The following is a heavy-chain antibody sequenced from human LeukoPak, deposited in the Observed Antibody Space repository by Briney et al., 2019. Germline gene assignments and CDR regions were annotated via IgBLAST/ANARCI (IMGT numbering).Heavy chain of an antibody. D-gene: IGHD6-19*01. Sequence: PGRSLRLSCAASGYTFSSYGMHWVRQAPGKGLEWVAVIWYDGGNKYYADSVKGRFTISRDNSKNTLYLQMNSLRAEDTAIYYCARDAYSSGWANWFDSWGQGTLVTVSS. V-gene: IGHV3-33*01. CDR1: GYTFSSYG. CDR3: ARDAYSSGWANWFDS. CDR2: IWYDGGNK. J-gene: IGHJ5*01.